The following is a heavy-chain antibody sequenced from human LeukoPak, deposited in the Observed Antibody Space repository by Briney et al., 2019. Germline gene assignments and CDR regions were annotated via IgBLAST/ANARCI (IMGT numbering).Heavy chain of an antibody. CDR2: IDWDGGK. CDR3: ARGKDYYFDY. Sequence: SGPALVKPTQTLTLTCTFSGFSLTTNAMCVSWIRQPPGKALEWLARIDWDGGKFYSTSLKTRLTISKDTSKSQVVLTMTNMDPVDTATYYCARGKDYYFDYWGQGTLVTVSS. V-gene: IGHV2-70*17. D-gene: IGHD3/OR15-3a*01. J-gene: IGHJ4*02. CDR1: GFSLTTNAMC.